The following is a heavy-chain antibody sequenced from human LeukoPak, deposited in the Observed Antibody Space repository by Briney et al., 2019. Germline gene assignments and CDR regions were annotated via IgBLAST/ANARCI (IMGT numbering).Heavy chain of an antibody. CDR3: AKATKAVVVDNFFDQ. V-gene: IGHV3-23*01. Sequence: GGTLRLSCAASGLTFSSFAMSWVRQGPGKGLGWVSGISANGGGTYYANSVKGRSTISRDNSKNTLHLQMNSLRAEDAAVYYCAKATKAVVVDNFFDQWGQGTLVTVSS. D-gene: IGHD2-15*01. J-gene: IGHJ4*02. CDR2: ISANGGGT. CDR1: GLTFSSFA.